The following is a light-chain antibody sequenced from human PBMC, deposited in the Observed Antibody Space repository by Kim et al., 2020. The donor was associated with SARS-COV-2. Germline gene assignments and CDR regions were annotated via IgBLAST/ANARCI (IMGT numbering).Light chain of an antibody. Sequence: SSELTQDPAVSVALGQTVRITCQGDSLRSSYASWYQQKPGQAPVLVIYGKNNRPSGIPDRFSGSSSGNTASLTITGAQAEDEADYYCNSRDSNGNHRVFGTGTKMTVL. CDR2: GKN. CDR1: SLRSSY. CDR3: NSRDSNGNHRV. V-gene: IGLV3-19*01. J-gene: IGLJ1*01.